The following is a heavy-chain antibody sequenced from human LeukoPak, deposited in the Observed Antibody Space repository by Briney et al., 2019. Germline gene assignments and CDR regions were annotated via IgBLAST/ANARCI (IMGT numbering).Heavy chain of an antibody. CDR2: ISGSGEST. CDR1: GFTFNTYA. Sequence: GGSLRLSCAASGFTFNTYAMSWVRQAPGKGLEWVSSISGSGESTHYADSVKGRFSISRDNSKTTLYLQMNSLRAEDTAIYYCAKSTGRFLEWLLLDFWGQGTLDTVSS. CDR3: AKSTGRFLEWLLLDF. J-gene: IGHJ4*02. V-gene: IGHV3-23*01. D-gene: IGHD3-3*01.